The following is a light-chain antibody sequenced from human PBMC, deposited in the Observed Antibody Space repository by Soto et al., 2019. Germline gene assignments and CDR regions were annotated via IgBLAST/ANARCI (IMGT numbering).Light chain of an antibody. V-gene: IGLV1-40*01. J-gene: IGLJ1*01. CDR3: QSHDSSLSGYV. CDR2: NNI. Sequence: QSVLTQPPSVSGAPGQRVTTSCTGSSSNIGAGYDVHWYQQLPGTAPKLLIYNNIYRPPGVPDRVSGSKSGTSASLVITGLQAEDEAFYFCQSHDSSLSGYVFGRGTKVTDL. CDR1: SSNIGAGYD.